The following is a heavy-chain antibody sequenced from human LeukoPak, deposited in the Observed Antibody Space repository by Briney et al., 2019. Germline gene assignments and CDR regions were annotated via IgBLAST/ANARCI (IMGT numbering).Heavy chain of an antibody. Sequence: SETLSLTCTVSGYSISSGYYWGWIRQPPGKGLEWIGSIYHSGSTYYNPSLKSRVTISVDTSKNQFSLKLSSVTAADTAVYYCARDISNVGSYYFYFDYWGQGTLVTVSS. J-gene: IGHJ4*02. CDR2: IYHSGST. CDR3: ARDISNVGSYYFYFDY. CDR1: GYSISSGYY. V-gene: IGHV4-38-2*02. D-gene: IGHD1-26*01.